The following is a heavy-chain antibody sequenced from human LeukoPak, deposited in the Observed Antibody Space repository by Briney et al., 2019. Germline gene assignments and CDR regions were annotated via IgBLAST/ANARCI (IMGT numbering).Heavy chain of an antibody. D-gene: IGHD6-13*01. CDR1: GFTFGDYA. Sequence: GGSLRLSCTASGFTFGDYAMSWVRQAPGKGLEWVGFIRSKAYGGTTEYAASVKGRFTISRDDSKSIAYLQMNSLKTEDTAVYYCTSDSSSWYGWFDPWGQGTLVTVSS. CDR3: TSDSSSWYGWFDP. V-gene: IGHV3-49*04. J-gene: IGHJ5*02. CDR2: IRSKAYGGTT.